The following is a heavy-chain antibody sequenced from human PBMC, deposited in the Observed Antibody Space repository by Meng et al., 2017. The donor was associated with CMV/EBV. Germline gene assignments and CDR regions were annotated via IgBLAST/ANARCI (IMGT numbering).Heavy chain of an antibody. Sequence: GESLKISCKGSGYSFTNYWIGWVRQTPGKGLEWMGIIYPGDSETRYSPSFQGQVTISVDRSITTAYLQRSSLKASDTAMYYCTKNCDFGGGYFPDAFDVWGQGTMVTVSS. D-gene: IGHD3-3*01. V-gene: IGHV5-51*01. CDR2: IYPGDSET. J-gene: IGHJ3*01. CDR3: TKNCDFGGGYFPDAFDV. CDR1: GYSFTNYW.